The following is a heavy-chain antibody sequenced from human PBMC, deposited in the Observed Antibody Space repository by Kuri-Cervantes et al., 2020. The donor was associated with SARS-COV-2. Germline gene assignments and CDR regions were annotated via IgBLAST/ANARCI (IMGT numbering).Heavy chain of an antibody. V-gene: IGHV4-39*01. CDR2: IYYSGSI. J-gene: IGHJ4*02. D-gene: IGHD3-22*01. CDR1: GAPTRSSSYY. Sequence: GSRRPSCHVPGAPTRSSSYYWARIRQPPGKGLEWIGSIYYSGSIYYNPSLKTRVTISVDTSKNQFSLKLSSVTAADTAVYYCARSEDGLNHDYYDSSGYYYFDYWGQGTLVTVSS. CDR3: ARSEDGLNHDYYDSSGYYYFDY.